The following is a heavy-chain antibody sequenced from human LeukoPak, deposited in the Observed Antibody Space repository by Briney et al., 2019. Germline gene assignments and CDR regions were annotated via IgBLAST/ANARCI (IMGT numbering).Heavy chain of an antibody. J-gene: IGHJ4*02. Sequence: GGSLRLSCAASGFTFSSYSMNWVRQAPGKGLEWVSSISSSSSYIYYADSVKGRFTISRDNAKNSLYLQMNSLRAEDTAVYYCARDLIGGSYPFDYWAREPWSPSPQ. CDR1: GFTFSSYS. CDR2: ISSSSSYI. V-gene: IGHV3-21*01. D-gene: IGHD1-26*01. CDR3: ARDLIGGSYPFDY.